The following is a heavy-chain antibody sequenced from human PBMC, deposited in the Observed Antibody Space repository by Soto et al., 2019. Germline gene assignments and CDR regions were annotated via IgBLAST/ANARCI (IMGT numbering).Heavy chain of an antibody. D-gene: IGHD4-17*01. CDR2: IYPGDSDT. V-gene: IGHV5-51*01. J-gene: IGHJ3*02. CDR3: TRDLGYGGNSDSIDI. Sequence: PGESLKISCKGSGYSFTSYWIGWVRQMPGKGLEYMGIIYPGDSDTRYSPPFQGQVTISADKSISTAYLRWSSLKASDTAMYYCTRDLGYGGNSDSIDIWGQGTMVTVSS. CDR1: GYSFTSYW.